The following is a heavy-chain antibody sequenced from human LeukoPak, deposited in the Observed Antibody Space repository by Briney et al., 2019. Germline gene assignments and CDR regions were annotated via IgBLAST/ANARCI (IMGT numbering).Heavy chain of an antibody. V-gene: IGHV3-23*01. J-gene: IGHJ6*02. CDR3: AKATLGNSACYYYGMDV. CDR2: ISGSGGST. CDR1: GFTFSSYA. D-gene: IGHD4-4*01. Sequence: SGGSLRLSCAASGFTFSSYAMSWVRQAPGKGLEWVSAISGSGGSTYYADSVKGRFTISRDNSKNTLYLQMNSLRAEDTAVYYCAKATLGNSACYYYGMDVWGQGTTVTVSS.